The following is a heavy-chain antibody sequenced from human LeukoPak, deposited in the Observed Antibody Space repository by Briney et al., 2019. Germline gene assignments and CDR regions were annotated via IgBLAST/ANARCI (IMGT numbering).Heavy chain of an antibody. J-gene: IGHJ4*02. V-gene: IGHV3-74*01. CDR3: AKDYYGSGSPNFDY. D-gene: IGHD3-10*01. CDR1: GFTFSSYW. Sequence: GGSLRLSCATSGFTFSSYWMHWVRQAPGKGLVWVSRINGDGSSTNYADSVKGRFTISRDNAKNTLYLQMNSLRAEDTAVYYCAKDYYGSGSPNFDYWGQGTLVTVSS. CDR2: INGDGSST.